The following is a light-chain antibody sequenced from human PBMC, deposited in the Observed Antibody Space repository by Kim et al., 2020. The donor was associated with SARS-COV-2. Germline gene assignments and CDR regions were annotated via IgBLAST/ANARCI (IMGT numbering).Light chain of an antibody. J-gene: IGLJ2*01. CDR2: GKN. V-gene: IGLV3-19*01. CDR3: TSRARSGNYVV. CDR1: SLRNYY. Sequence: SSELTQDPDVSVALGQTVRITCQGDSLRNYYANWYQQKAGQAPMLVIYGKNNRPSGIPDRFSGSGSRKTASLTLTGAQAEDEADYYCTSRARSGNYVVFG.